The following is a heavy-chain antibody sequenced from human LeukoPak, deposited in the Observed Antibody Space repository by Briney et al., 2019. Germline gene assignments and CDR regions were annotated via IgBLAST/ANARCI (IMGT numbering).Heavy chain of an antibody. Sequence: AGGSLRLSCAASGFSFSSYTMNWVRQAPGKGLEWVSYISSSGDTINYADSVKGRFTISRDNAKNSLSLQMNSLRAEDTAVYYCASLWGTNYWGQGTLVAVSS. CDR1: GFSFSSYT. CDR3: ASLWGTNY. CDR2: ISSSGDTI. V-gene: IGHV3-48*04. J-gene: IGHJ4*02. D-gene: IGHD1-14*01.